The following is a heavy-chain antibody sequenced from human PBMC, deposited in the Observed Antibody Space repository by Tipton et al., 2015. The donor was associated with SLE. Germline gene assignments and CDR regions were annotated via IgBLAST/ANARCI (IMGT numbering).Heavy chain of an antibody. J-gene: IGHJ4*02. CDR3: ARTRMVQGVSFDY. CDR1: GGSISSSSYY. CDR2: IYYSGST. V-gene: IGHV4-39*01. Sequence: TLSLTCTVSGGSISSSSYYWGWIRQPPGKGLEWIGSIYYSGSTYYNPSLKSRVTISVDTSKNQFSLKLSSVTAADTAVYYCARTRMVQGVSFDYWGQGTLVTVSS. D-gene: IGHD3-10*01.